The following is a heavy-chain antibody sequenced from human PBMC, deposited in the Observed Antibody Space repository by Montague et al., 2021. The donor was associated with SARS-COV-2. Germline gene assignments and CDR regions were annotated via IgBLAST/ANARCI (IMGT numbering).Heavy chain of an antibody. CDR1: GFTFSSYW. V-gene: IGHV3-7*01. D-gene: IGHD3-3*01. CDR2: IKQDGSEK. CDR3: ARVVLDLWSGFDMDV. Sequence: SLRLSCAASGFTFSSYWMSWVRQAPGKGLEWVANIKQDGSEKYYVDSVKGRFTISRDNAKNSLYLQMNSLRAEDTAVYYCARVVLDLWSGFDMDVWGKGTTVTVSS. J-gene: IGHJ6*03.